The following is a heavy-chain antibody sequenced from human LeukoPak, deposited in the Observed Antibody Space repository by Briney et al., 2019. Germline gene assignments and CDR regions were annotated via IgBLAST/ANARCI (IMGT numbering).Heavy chain of an antibody. J-gene: IGHJ5*02. CDR2: ISSSSSSYI. D-gene: IGHD6-19*01. Sequence: GGSLRLSCAASGFTFSSYSKNWVRQAPGKGLEWVSSISSSSSSYIYYADSVKGRFTISRDNAKNSLYLQMNSLRAEDTAVYYCARDRIAVAAVDPWGQGTLVTVSS. V-gene: IGHV3-21*01. CDR1: GFTFSSYS. CDR3: ARDRIAVAAVDP.